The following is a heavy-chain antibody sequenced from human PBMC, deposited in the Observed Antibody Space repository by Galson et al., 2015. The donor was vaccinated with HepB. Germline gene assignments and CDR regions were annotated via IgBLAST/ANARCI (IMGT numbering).Heavy chain of an antibody. CDR1: GSTFSRYA. Sequence: SLRLSCAASGSTFSRYAMTWVRQAPGKGLEWISSITSNGGRTFYTSSVKGRFTISSDNSRNTVVLQLSSLRPEDTAMYFCAKDGIMVANNPYHFHYWGQGTLVTVSS. CDR3: AKDGIMVANNPYHFHY. J-gene: IGHJ4*02. V-gene: IGHV3-23*01. D-gene: IGHD2-15*01. CDR2: ITSNGGRT.